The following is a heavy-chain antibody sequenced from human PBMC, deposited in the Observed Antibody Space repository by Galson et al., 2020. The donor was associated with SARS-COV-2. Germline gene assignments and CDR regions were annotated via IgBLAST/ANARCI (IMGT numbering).Heavy chain of an antibody. CDR2: FYYSRST. D-gene: IGHD2-15*01. CDR1: AHSLTSSKNY. J-gene: IGHJ4*02. V-gene: IGHV4-39*01. CDR3: ARLKWWRAYFDY. Sequence: SETLSLTCTVSAHSLTSSKNYWGWILQPPVKGLEWTGSFYYSRSTYYNPSLKSRVTISVDTSKSQFTLKLSSVTASATAVYFCARLKWWRAYFDYWGQGTLVTVSS.